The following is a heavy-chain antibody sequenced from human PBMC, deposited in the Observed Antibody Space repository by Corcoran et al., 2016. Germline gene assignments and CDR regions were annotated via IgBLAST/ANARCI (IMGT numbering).Heavy chain of an antibody. J-gene: IGHJ4*02. Sequence: EVQLVDSGGGLIQPGGSLRLSCAASGFTVSSNYMTWVRQAPGKGLECVSVINSAGDKYYADSVKGRFTISRDNSKNTLYLQMNSLRAEETAVYYGASAAVDSGPFDYWGQGTLVTVSS. CDR2: INSAGDK. V-gene: IGHV3-53*01. CDR3: ASAAVDSGPFDY. D-gene: IGHD1-26*01. CDR1: GFTVSSNY.